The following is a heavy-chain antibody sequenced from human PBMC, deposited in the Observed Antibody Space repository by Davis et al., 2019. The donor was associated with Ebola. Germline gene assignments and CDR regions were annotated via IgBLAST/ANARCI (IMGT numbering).Heavy chain of an antibody. Sequence: SVKVSCKASGGTFSSYAISWVRQAPGQGLEWMGGIIPIFGTATYAQKFQGRVTITADESTSTAYMELSSLRSEDTAVYYCARGPWRLLHYWYFDLWGRGTLVTVSS. J-gene: IGHJ2*01. V-gene: IGHV1-69*13. CDR3: ARGPWRLLHYWYFDL. D-gene: IGHD2-15*01. CDR1: GGTFSSYA. CDR2: IIPIFGTA.